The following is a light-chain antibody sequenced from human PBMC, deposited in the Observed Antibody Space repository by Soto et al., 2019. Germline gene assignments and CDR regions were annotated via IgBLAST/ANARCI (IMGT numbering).Light chain of an antibody. Sequence: DIQMTQSPSSLSASVGDRVTITCRTSQGISNYLAWYQQKPGKAPKLLIYAASTLLSGVPSRFSGSGSGTDFTLTISSLQPEDVATYYCQRYNTGPPDTFGQGTKLEIK. J-gene: IGKJ2*01. CDR3: QRYNTGPPDT. CDR1: QGISNY. V-gene: IGKV1-27*01. CDR2: AAS.